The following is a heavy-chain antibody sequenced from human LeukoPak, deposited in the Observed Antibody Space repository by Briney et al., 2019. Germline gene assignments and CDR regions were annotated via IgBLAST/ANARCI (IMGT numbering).Heavy chain of an antibody. J-gene: IGHJ4*02. CDR1: GFTVSSNY. CDR3: ARDKWGAVAGLDY. CDR2: IYSGGST. V-gene: IGHV3-53*01. Sequence: GGSLRLSCAASGFTVSSNYMSWVRQAPGKGLEWVSGIYSGGSTYYADSVKGRFTISRDNSKNTLSLQMNSLRAEDTAVYYCARDKWGAVAGLDYWGPGTLVTVSS. D-gene: IGHD6-19*01.